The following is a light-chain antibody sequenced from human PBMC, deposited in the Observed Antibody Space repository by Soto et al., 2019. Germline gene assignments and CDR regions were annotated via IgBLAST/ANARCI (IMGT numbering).Light chain of an antibody. CDR2: GAS. J-gene: IGKJ3*01. V-gene: IGKV3-20*01. CDR3: QQYGSPPCT. Sequence: EIVLTQSPSTLSLSPGERATLSCRASQSVYSSYLAWYQQKPGQAPRLLIYGASIRATGIPARFSGSGSGTDFTLTISRLEPEDFAVYYCQQYGSPPCTFGPGTKVYIK. CDR1: QSVYSSY.